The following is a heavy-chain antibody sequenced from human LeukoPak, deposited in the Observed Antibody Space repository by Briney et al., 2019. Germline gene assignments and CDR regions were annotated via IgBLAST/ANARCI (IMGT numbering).Heavy chain of an antibody. CDR1: GGSFSGYY. V-gene: IGHV4-34*01. CDR2: INHSGST. CDR3: ARVRSLYGSGSYYKDYYYYMDV. Sequence: SETLSLTCAVYGGSFSGYYWSWIRQPPGKGLEWIGEINHSGSTNHNPSLKSRVTISVDTSKNQFSLKLSSVTAADTAVYYCARVRSLYGSGSYYKDYYYYMDVWGKGTTVTVSS. J-gene: IGHJ6*03. D-gene: IGHD3-10*01.